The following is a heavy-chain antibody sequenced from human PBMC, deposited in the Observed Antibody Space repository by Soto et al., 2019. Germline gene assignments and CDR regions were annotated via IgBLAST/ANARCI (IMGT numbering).Heavy chain of an antibody. CDR2: ISYDGSNK. CDR3: AKDRDYEIFGYYYYGMDV. CDR1: GFTFSSYG. V-gene: IGHV3-30*18. J-gene: IGHJ6*02. D-gene: IGHD3-9*01. Sequence: GGSLRLSCAASGFTFSSYGMHWVRQAPGKGLEWVAVISYDGSNKYYADSVKGRFTISRDNSKNTLYLQMNSLRAEDTAVYYCAKDRDYEIFGYYYYGMDVWGQGTTVTVSS.